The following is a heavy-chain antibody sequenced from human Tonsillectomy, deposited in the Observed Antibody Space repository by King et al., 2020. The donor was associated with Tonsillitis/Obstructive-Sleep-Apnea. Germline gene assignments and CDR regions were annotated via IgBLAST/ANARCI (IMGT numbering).Heavy chain of an antibody. V-gene: IGHV3-48*02. Sequence: EVQLVESGGGLIQPGGSLRLSCAASGFTFSSYRMNWVRQAPGEGLEWVSYIRRSGSSIYYEDSVKGRFTISRDNAKNSLSLQMNSLSDEDTAGYYCARDDGSWGSGGSGYLPFDYWGQGTLVTVSS. CDR1: GFTFSSYR. D-gene: IGHD2-15*01. J-gene: IGHJ4*02. CDR3: ARDDGSWGSGGSGYLPFDY. CDR2: IRRSGSSI.